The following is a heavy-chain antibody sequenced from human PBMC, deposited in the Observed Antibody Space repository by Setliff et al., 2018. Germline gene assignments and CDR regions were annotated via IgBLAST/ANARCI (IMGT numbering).Heavy chain of an antibody. D-gene: IGHD2-15*01. J-gene: IGHJ6*02. CDR1: GDTFRSYA. V-gene: IGHV1-69*13. Sequence: ASVKVSCKVSGDTFRSYALTWVRQAPGQGLEWMGGVIPMSTTPRYAQKFQGRITITADESTRTVYMELTSLISEDTAVYYCARDENCSGGTCHIYYHHVMDVWGQGTTVTVSS. CDR3: ARDENCSGGTCHIYYHHVMDV. CDR2: VIPMSTTP.